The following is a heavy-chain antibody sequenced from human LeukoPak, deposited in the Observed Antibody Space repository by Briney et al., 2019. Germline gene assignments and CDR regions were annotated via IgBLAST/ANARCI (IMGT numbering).Heavy chain of an antibody. V-gene: IGHV1-69*13. J-gene: IGHJ3*02. CDR2: IIPFFCTA. D-gene: IGHD6-13*01. CDR3: ARDRDSSSWDDAFDI. Sequence: GASVKVSCQASGGTLSRYAISWVRPAPGQGLDWMGGIIPFFCTANYAQKFQGRVTITADESTSTAYMELSSLRAEDTAVYYCARDRDSSSWDDAFDIWGQGTMVTVSS. CDR1: GGTLSRYA.